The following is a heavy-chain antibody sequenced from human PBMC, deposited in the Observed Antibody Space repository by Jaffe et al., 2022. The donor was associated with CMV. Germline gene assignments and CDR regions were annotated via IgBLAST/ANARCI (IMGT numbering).Heavy chain of an antibody. CDR2: ISSSGSTI. J-gene: IGHJ4*02. CDR1: GFTFSSYE. CDR3: ASPIYYGDSDY. D-gene: IGHD4-17*01. Sequence: EVQLVESGGGLVQPGGSLRLSCAASGFTFSSYEMNWVRQAPGKGLEWVSYISSSGSTIYYADSVKGRFTISRDNAKNSLYLQMNSLRAEDTAVYYCASPIYYGDSDYWGQGTLVTVSS. V-gene: IGHV3-48*03.